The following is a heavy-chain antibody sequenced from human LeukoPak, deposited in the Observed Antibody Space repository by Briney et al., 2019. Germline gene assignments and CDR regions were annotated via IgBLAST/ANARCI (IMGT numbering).Heavy chain of an antibody. J-gene: IGHJ4*02. V-gene: IGHV3-23*01. CDR1: GFTFSSYA. D-gene: IGHD6-19*01. Sequence: GGSLRLSCAASGFTFSSYAMSWVRQAPGKGLEWVSAISGSGGSTYYADSVKGRFTISRDNSKNTLYLQMNSLRAEDTAVYYCAASQYSSGWYGVDYWGQGTLVTVSS. CDR2: ISGSGGST. CDR3: AASQYSSGWYGVDY.